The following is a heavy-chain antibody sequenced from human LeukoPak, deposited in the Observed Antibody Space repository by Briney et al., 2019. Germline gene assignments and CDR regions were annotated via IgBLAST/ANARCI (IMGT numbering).Heavy chain of an antibody. V-gene: IGHV1-18*01. J-gene: IGHJ4*02. CDR1: GYTFTSYA. D-gene: IGHD2-15*01. CDR3: ARASYCSGGSCYSDY. Sequence: ASVKVSCKASGYTFTSYAISWVRQAPGQGLEWMGWISAYNGNTIYAQKVKGRVTMTTDTSTSTAYMELRSLKSDDTAVYYCARASYCSGGSCYSDYWGQGTLVTVSS. CDR2: ISAYNGNT.